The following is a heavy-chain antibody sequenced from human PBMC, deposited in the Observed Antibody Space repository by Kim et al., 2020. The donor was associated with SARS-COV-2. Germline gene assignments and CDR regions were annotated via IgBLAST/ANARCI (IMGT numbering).Heavy chain of an antibody. CDR3: ARGLSGSYYRVYFQH. D-gene: IGHD1-26*01. J-gene: IGHJ1*01. Sequence: PSLKSRVTISVDTSKNQFSLKLSSVTAADTAVYYCARGLSGSYYRVYFQHWGQGTLVTVSS. V-gene: IGHV4-34*01.